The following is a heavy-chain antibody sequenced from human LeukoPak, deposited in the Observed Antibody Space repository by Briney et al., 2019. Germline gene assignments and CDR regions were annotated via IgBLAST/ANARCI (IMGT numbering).Heavy chain of an antibody. CDR1: GFTFSSYW. CDR2: IKQDGSEK. J-gene: IGHJ6*03. V-gene: IGHV3-7*01. CDR3: ASGFGSSWYYYYYYMDV. D-gene: IGHD6-13*01. Sequence: PGGSLRLSXAASGFTFSSYWMSWVRQAPGKGLEWVANIKQDGSEKYYVDSVKGRFTISRDNAKNSLYLQMNSLRAEDTAVYYCASGFGSSWYYYYYYMDVWGKGTTVTVSS.